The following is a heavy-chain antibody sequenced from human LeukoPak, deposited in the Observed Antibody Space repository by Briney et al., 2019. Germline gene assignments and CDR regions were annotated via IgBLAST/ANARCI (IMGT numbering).Heavy chain of an antibody. V-gene: IGHV3-11*06. Sequence: GGSLRLSCAASGFTFSDYYMSWIRQAPGKGLEWVSYISSSSSYTNYAGSVKGLFTISRDNAKNSLYLQMNSLRAEDTAVYYCAREGRYCSGGSCHDAFDIWGQGTMVTVSS. CDR3: AREGRYCSGGSCHDAFDI. CDR1: GFTFSDYY. D-gene: IGHD2-15*01. CDR2: ISSSSSYT. J-gene: IGHJ3*02.